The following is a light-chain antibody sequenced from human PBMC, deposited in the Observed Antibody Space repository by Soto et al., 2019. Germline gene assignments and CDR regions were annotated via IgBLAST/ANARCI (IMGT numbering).Light chain of an antibody. J-gene: IGKJ5*01. CDR2: AAS. Sequence: DSQMPQSTSSLSASVGESASITCRASQSISSYLNWYQQKPGKAPKLLIYAASSLATGVPPRFSGSGSGRDFTLTISSLQPEERAAYYCQPYDRLPITFGQGTRLEIK. V-gene: IGKV1-33*01. CDR1: QSISSY. CDR3: QPYDRLPIT.